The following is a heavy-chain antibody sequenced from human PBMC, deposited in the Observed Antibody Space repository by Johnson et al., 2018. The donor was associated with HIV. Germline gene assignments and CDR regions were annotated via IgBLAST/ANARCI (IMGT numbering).Heavy chain of an antibody. CDR2: IKSKTDGGAT. J-gene: IGHJ3*02. D-gene: IGHD6-19*01. CDR3: ATSRNRLWSSSGWTNFWAFDI. Sequence: VQLVESGGGLVKPGGSLRLSCAASGFTFNNAWMSWVRQAPGKWLEWVGHIKSKTDGGATDYPAPVKDRFTISRDDSKNMLYLQMNSLKTEDTAVYYCATSRNRLWSSSGWTNFWAFDIWGQGTMVT. CDR1: GFTFNNAW. V-gene: IGHV3-15*01.